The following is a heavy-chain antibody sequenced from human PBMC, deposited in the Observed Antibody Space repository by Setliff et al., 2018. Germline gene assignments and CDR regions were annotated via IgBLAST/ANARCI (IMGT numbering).Heavy chain of an antibody. Sequence: ASVKVSCKASGYTFTGPYIHWVRQAPGQGLEWMGWINPDTGYSKYAQKFQGRVTLTRDTSLTTAYMELRSLTSDDTAVYYCATQTAAYYFDYWGQGALVTVSS. D-gene: IGHD6-13*01. CDR2: INPDTGYS. V-gene: IGHV1-2*02. CDR3: ATQTAAYYFDY. CDR1: GYTFTGPY. J-gene: IGHJ4*02.